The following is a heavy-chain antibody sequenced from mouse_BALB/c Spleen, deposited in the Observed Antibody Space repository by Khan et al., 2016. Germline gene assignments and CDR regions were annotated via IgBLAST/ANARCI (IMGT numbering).Heavy chain of an antibody. CDR2: IRNKANGYTT. Sequence: EVELVESGGGLVQPGGSLRLSCATSGFTFTDYYMSWVRQPPGKALEWLGFIRNKANGYTTEYSASVKGRFTISRDNSQSILYLQMNTLRAEDSATYYCARGAPMDYWGQGTSVTVSS. CDR1: GFTFTDYY. CDR3: ARGAPMDY. J-gene: IGHJ4*01. V-gene: IGHV7-3*02.